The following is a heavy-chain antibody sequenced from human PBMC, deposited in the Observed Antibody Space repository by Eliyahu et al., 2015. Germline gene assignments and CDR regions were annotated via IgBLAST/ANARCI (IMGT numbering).Heavy chain of an antibody. CDR1: GFTFSXYW. D-gene: IGHD3-16*01. V-gene: IGHV3-74*01. CDR3: ARDHEFGY. Sequence: EVQLMXSGGGLVQPGGXLRLSCAASGFTFSXYWXHWVRQAPGKGLVWVXRISGDGSDTRHADSVKGRFTISRDNAKNTLYLQMNSLRAEDTAVYYCARDHEFGYWGQGTLVTVSS. CDR2: ISGDGSDT. J-gene: IGHJ4*02.